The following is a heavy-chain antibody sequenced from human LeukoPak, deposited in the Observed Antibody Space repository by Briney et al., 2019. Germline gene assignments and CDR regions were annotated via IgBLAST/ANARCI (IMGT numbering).Heavy chain of an antibody. Sequence: SVTVSCKASGCTFSSYTISWVRQAPGQGLEWMGRIIPILGIANYAQKFQGRVTITADKSTSTAYMELSSLRSEDTAVYYCGRDFGWPNELDYWGQGTLVTVSS. V-gene: IGHV1-69*04. CDR3: GRDFGWPNELDY. CDR1: GCTFSSYT. J-gene: IGHJ4*02. CDR2: IIPILGIA. D-gene: IGHD1-1*01.